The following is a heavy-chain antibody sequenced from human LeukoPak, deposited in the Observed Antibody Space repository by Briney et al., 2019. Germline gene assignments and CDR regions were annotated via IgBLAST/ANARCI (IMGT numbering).Heavy chain of an antibody. CDR2: INPNSGGT. J-gene: IGHJ3*02. CDR1: GYTFTGYY. D-gene: IGHD2-21*02. CDR3: ATERAYCGGDCYRDAFDI. Sequence: ASVKVSCKASGYTFTGYYMHWVRQAPGQGLEWMGWINPNSGGTNYAQKFQGRVTMTRDTSISTAYMELSRLRSDDTAVYYCATERAYCGGDCYRDAFDIWGQGTVVTVSS. V-gene: IGHV1-2*02.